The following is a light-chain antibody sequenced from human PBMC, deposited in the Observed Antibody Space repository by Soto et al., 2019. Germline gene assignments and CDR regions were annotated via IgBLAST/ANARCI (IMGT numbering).Light chain of an antibody. CDR1: SSDVGGYNY. CDR2: EVS. J-gene: IGLJ2*01. V-gene: IGLV2-14*01. Sequence: QSALTQPASVSGSPGQSITISCTGTSSDVGGYNYVSWYQQHPGKAPKFLIYEVSNRPSGISNRFSGSKSGNTASLTISGLQAEDEADYSCSSYTGSSTLVVFGGGTKLTVL. CDR3: SSYTGSSTLVV.